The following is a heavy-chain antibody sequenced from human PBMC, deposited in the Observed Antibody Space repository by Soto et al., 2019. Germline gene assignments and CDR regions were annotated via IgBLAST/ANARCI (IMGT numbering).Heavy chain of an antibody. CDR3: ARHLGYCTNGVCPYYSYYGDV. CDR1: GGSISSSSYY. Sequence: SETLSLTCTVSGGSISSSSYYWGWIRQPPGKGLEWIGSIYYSGSTYYNPSLKSRVTISVDTSKNQFSLKLSSVTAADTALYYCARHLGYCTNGVCPYYSYYGDVWGKGTTVTFS. J-gene: IGHJ6*03. CDR2: IYYSGST. D-gene: IGHD2-8*01. V-gene: IGHV4-39*01.